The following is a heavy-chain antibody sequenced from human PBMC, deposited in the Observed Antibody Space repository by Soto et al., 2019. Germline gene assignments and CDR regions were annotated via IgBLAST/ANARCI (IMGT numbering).Heavy chain of an antibody. D-gene: IGHD3-10*01. CDR1: GDTFTFYS. CDR3: ASSYGSGYRAFDY. V-gene: IGHV1-69*02. J-gene: IGHJ4*02. CDR2: ITPILSMS. Sequence: QVQLVQSGAEVKRPGSSVKVSCKASGDTFTFYSINWVRQAPGLGLEWMGRITPILSMSNYAQRFQGRVMMTADKSTSTAYIELSSLRSEDTAIYYCASSYGSGYRAFDYWGQGALVTVSS.